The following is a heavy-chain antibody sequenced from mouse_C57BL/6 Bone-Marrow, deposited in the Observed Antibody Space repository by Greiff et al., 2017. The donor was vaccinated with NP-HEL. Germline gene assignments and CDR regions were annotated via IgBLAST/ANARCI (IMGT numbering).Heavy chain of an antibody. D-gene: IGHD4-1*01. CDR2: ISSGGDYI. Sequence: DVHLVESGEGLVKPGGSLKLSCAASGFTFSSYAMSWVRQTPEKRLEWVAYISSGGDYIYYADTVKGRFTISRDNARNTLYLQMSSLKSEDTAMYYCTRESLTVYAMDYWGQGTSVTVSS. CDR1: GFTFSSYA. J-gene: IGHJ4*01. CDR3: TRESLTVYAMDY. V-gene: IGHV5-9-1*02.